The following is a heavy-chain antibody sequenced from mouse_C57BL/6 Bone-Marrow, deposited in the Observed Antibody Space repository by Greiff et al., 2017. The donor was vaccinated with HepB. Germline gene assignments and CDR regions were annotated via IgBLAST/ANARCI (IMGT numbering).Heavy chain of an antibody. CDR1: GYTFTSYW. J-gene: IGHJ4*01. CDR2: IHPNSGST. Sequence: QVQLQQPGAELVKPGASVKLSCKASGYTFTSYWMHWVKQRPGQGLEWIGMIHPNSGSTNYNEKFKSKATLTVDKSSSTAYMQLSSLTSEDSAVYYCARVSYYGSFYAMDYWGQGTSVTVSS. D-gene: IGHD1-1*01. CDR3: ARVSYYGSFYAMDY. V-gene: IGHV1-64*01.